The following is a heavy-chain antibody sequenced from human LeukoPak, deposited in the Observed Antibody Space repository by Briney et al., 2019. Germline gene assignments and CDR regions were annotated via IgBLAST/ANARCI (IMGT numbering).Heavy chain of an antibody. D-gene: IGHD3-10*01. CDR2: IYYSGST. J-gene: IGHJ4*02. CDR1: GGSISSYY. Sequence: SETLSLTCTVSGGSISSYYWSWIRQPPGKGLEWIGYIYYSGSTNYNPSLKSRVTISVDTSKNQFSLKLSSVTVADTAVYYCARDSRHSRGVIDYWGQGTLVTVSS. CDR3: ARDSRHSRGVIDY. V-gene: IGHV4-59*01.